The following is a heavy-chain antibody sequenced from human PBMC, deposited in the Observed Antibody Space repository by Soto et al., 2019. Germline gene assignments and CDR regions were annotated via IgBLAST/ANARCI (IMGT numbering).Heavy chain of an antibody. Sequence: SLRLSCAASGFTFSSYSMNWVRQAPGKGLEWVSSISSSSSYIYYADSVKGRFTISRDNAKNSLYLQMNSLRAEDTAVYYCARVGGYDSSGYYYYFDYWGQGTLVTVSS. V-gene: IGHV3-21*01. J-gene: IGHJ4*02. CDR2: ISSSSSYI. CDR1: GFTFSSYS. CDR3: ARVGGYDSSGYYYYFDY. D-gene: IGHD3-22*01.